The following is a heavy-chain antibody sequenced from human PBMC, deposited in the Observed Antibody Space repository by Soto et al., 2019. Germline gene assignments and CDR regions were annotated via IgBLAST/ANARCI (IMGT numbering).Heavy chain of an antibody. V-gene: IGHV1-3*01. D-gene: IGHD3-22*01. CDR3: ARELITMIVH. CDR2: INAGNGNT. Sequence: ASVKVSCTASGFTFTSYAMHWVRQAPGQRLEWMGWINAGNGNTKYSQKFQGRVTITRDTSASTAYMELSSLRSEDTAVYYCARELITMIVHWGQGTLVSSPQ. CDR1: GFTFTSYA. J-gene: IGHJ4*02.